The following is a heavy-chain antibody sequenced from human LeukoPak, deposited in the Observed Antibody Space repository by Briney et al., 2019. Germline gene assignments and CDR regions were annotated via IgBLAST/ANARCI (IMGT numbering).Heavy chain of an antibody. D-gene: IGHD5-18*01. CDR1: GYTFTSYD. J-gene: IGHJ6*02. CDR3: ARGRGYSYGFNYYGMDV. V-gene: IGHV1-8*01. CDR2: MNPNSGNT. Sequence: ASVKVSCKASGYTFTSYDINWVRQATGQGLEWMGWMNPNSGNTGYAQKFQGRVTMTRNTSISTAYMELSSLRSEDTAVYYCARGRGYSYGFNYYGMDVWGQGTTVTVSS.